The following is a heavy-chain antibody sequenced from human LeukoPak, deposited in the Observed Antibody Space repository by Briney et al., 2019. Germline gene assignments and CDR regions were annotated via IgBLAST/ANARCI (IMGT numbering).Heavy chain of an antibody. D-gene: IGHD3-10*01. CDR3: ARYERNRVRGVTANRMDV. J-gene: IGHJ6*02. V-gene: IGHV4-59*01. CDR2: IYYSGST. Sequence: PSETLSLTCTVSGGSISSYYWSWIRQPPGKGLEWIGYIYYSGSTNYNPSLKSRVTISVDTSKNQFSLKLSSVTVADTAVYYCARYERNRVRGVTANRMDVWGQGTTVTVSS. CDR1: GGSISSYY.